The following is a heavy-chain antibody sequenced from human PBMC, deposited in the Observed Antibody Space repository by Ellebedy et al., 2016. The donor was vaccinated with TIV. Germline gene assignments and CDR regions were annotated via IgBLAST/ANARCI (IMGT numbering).Heavy chain of an antibody. CDR3: AREDSDWYYFDF. J-gene: IGHJ4*02. CDR2: ISRSSSHI. V-gene: IGHV3-21*01. D-gene: IGHD6-19*01. Sequence: GGSLRLXXAASGFAFSGYAMNWVRQAPGKGLEWVSSISRSSSHIFYAPSVKGRFTIYRDNAKNSLYLQMNSLRVEDTAVYYCAREDSDWYYFDFWGQGTLVTVTS. CDR1: GFAFSGYA.